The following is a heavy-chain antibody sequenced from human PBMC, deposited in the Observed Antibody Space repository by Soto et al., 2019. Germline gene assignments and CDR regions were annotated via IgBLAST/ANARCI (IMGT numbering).Heavy chain of an antibody. CDR3: AKAPFPASATPSYYGMDV. CDR2: IIPVLGVE. D-gene: IGHD2-15*01. J-gene: IGHJ6*04. V-gene: IGHV1-69*02. CDR1: GGSFSSYI. Sequence: QVQLVQSGAEVKKPGSSVKVSCKASGGSFSSYIVSWVRQAPGQGLEWMGRIIPVLGVEYYAQKFQGRVMITADKSTSTAYMERSSRRSEDTAVYYCAKAPFPASATPSYYGMDVWGIGTTVTVST.